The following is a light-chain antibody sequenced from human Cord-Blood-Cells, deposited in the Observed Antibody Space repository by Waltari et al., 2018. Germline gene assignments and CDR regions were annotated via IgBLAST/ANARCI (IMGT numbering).Light chain of an antibody. Sequence: DIVMTQSPDSLALFLGERAPLNFKSSQSFLYSSNNKNYLAWYQQKPGQPPKLLIYWASTRESGVPDRFSGSGSGTDFTLTISSLQAEDVAVYYCQQYYSTPYTFGQGTKLEI. CDR3: QQYYSTPYT. CDR1: QSFLYSSNNKNY. J-gene: IGKJ2*01. CDR2: WAS. V-gene: IGKV4-1*01.